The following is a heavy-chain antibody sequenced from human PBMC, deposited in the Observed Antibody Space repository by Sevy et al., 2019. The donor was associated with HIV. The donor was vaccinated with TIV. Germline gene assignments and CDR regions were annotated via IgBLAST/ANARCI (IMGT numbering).Heavy chain of an antibody. CDR3: ARVSNPTVSHYYYYMDV. CDR2: IIPIFGTA. D-gene: IGHD4-4*01. CDR1: GGTFSSYA. V-gene: IGHV1-69*13. Sequence: ASVEVSCKASGGTFSSYAISWVRQAPGQGLEWMGGIIPIFGTANYAQKFQGRVTITADESTSTAYMELSSLRSEDTAVYYCARVSNPTVSHYYYYMDVWGKGTTVTVSS. J-gene: IGHJ6*03.